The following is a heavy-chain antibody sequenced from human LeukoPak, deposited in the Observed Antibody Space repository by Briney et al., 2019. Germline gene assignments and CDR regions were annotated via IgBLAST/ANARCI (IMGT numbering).Heavy chain of an antibody. CDR2: INPSGGST. D-gene: IGHD2-15*01. CDR1: GYTFTSYY. V-gene: IGHV1-46*01. CDR3: ARFYRGSSLGFDP. Sequence: ASVKVSCKASGYTFTSYYMHWVRQAPGQGLEWMGIINPSGGSTSYAQKFQGRVTMTRDMSTSAVYMELSSLRSEDTAVYYYARFYRGSSLGFDPWGQGTLVTVSS. J-gene: IGHJ5*02.